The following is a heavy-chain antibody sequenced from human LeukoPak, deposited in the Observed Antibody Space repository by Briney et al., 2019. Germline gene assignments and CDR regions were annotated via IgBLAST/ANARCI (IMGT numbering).Heavy chain of an antibody. CDR3: ARVRRGYFDY. CDR1: GFTFSSLW. V-gene: IGHV3-7*05. D-gene: IGHD3-10*01. J-gene: IGHJ4*02. Sequence: PGGSLRLSCAASGFTFSSLWMSWVRQAPGKGLEWVANIKEDGSEMHYVDSMKGRFTISRDNAKNSLFLQMNSLRAEDTAVYYCARVRRGYFDYWGQGTLATVSS. CDR2: IKEDGSEM.